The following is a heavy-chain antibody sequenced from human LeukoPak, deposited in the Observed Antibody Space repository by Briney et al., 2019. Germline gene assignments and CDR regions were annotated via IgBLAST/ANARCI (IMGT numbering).Heavy chain of an antibody. V-gene: IGHV1-24*01. CDR2: FDPEDGET. CDR3: ATGILRFLEWFL. CDR1: GYTLTELS. Sequence: GASVKVSCKVSGYTLTELSMHWVRQAPGKGLEWMGGFDPEDGETIYAQKFQGRVTVTEDTSTDTAYMELSSLRSEDTAVYYCATGILRFLEWFLWGQGTMVTVSS. J-gene: IGHJ3*01. D-gene: IGHD3-3*01.